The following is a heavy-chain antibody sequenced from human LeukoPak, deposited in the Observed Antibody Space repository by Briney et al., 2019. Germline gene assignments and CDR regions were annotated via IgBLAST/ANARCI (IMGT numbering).Heavy chain of an antibody. Sequence: ASVKVSCKASGYTFTSYYMHWVRQAPGQGLEWMGIINPSGGSTSYALKFQGRVTMTRDTSTSTVYMELSSLRSEDTAVYYCARQHSNYDILTGYYIGSRLPDYWGQGTLVTVSS. V-gene: IGHV1-46*01. J-gene: IGHJ4*02. CDR1: GYTFTSYY. CDR2: INPSGGST. CDR3: ARQHSNYDILTGYYIGSRLPDY. D-gene: IGHD3-9*01.